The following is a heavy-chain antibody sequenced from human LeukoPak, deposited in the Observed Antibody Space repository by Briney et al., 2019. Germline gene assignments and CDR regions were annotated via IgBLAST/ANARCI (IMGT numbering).Heavy chain of an antibody. V-gene: IGHV3-30*02. D-gene: IGHD5-18*01. CDR1: GFTFSSYG. CDR3: AKGIYSYGASDI. CDR2: IRYDGSNK. Sequence: GVSPRLSCAASGFTFSSYGMHWVRQAPGKGLEWVAFIRYDGSNKYYADSVKGRFTISRDNSKNTLYLQMNSLRAEDTAVYYCAKGIYSYGASDIWGQGTMVTVPS. J-gene: IGHJ3*02.